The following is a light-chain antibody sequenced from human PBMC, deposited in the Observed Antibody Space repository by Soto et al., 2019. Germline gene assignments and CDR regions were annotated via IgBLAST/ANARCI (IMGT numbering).Light chain of an antibody. CDR2: GAS. V-gene: IGKV3-15*01. CDR1: QSVNNN. J-gene: IGKJ4*01. Sequence: EIVMTQSPDTLSVSPGERAILSCRASQSVNNNLAWYQQRPGHAPRLLIYGASTRATGIPARFSGSGSGTDFTFTISSLQPEDIATYYCQQYDNLPTVGGGNKVDIK. CDR3: QQYDNLPT.